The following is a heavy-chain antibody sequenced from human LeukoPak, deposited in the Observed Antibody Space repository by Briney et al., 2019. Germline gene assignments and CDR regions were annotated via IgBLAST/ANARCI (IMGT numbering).Heavy chain of an antibody. J-gene: IGHJ2*01. CDR1: GFTFSNYA. Sequence: GSLRLSCAASGFTFSNYAMNWVRQAPEKGLEWVSTIHGGGDVTYYADSVRGRFTISRDNSRNTLYLQMNTLRAEDTAVYYCAKALSSSFYYFDLGGRGTLVTVSS. CDR2: IHGGGDVT. V-gene: IGHV3-23*01. D-gene: IGHD3-16*02. CDR3: AKALSSSFYYFDL.